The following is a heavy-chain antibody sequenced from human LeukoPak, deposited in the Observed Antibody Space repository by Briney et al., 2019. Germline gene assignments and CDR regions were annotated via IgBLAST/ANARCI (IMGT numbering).Heavy chain of an antibody. D-gene: IGHD2-15*01. CDR1: GXTFSNYA. CDR3: AKDVVVVVAATLDY. J-gene: IGHJ4*02. CDR2: ISADGGRT. Sequence: GGSLRLSCAASGXTFSNYAMSWVRQAPGKGPEWVSTISADGGRTYYADSVKGRFTISRDNSKSTLYLQMNSLRAEDTAVYYCAKDVVVVVAATLDYWGQGTLVTVSA. V-gene: IGHV3-23*01.